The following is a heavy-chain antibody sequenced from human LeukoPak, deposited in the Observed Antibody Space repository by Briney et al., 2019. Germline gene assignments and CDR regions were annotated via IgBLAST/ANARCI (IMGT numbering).Heavy chain of an antibody. Sequence: PGGSLRLSCAASGFTFSSYEMNWVRQAPGKGLEWVSYISSSGSTIYYADSVRGRFTISRDNAKNSLYLQMNSLRAEDTAVYYCARGRITMIVVVPFDYWGQGTLVTVSS. CDR2: ISSSGSTI. V-gene: IGHV3-48*03. D-gene: IGHD3-22*01. CDR3: ARGRITMIVVVPFDY. CDR1: GFTFSSYE. J-gene: IGHJ4*02.